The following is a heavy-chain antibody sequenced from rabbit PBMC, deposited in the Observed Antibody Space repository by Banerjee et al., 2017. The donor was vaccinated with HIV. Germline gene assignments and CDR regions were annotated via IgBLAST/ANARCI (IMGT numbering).Heavy chain of an antibody. CDR1: GLDFSSSYW. J-gene: IGHJ2*01. Sequence: QEQLEESGGDLVKPEGSLTLTCTASGLDFSSSYWICWVRQAPGKGLEWIACIGAGSNGSTYCANWAKGRFTGSKTSSTTVTLQMTSLTAADTATYFCARDSDDWGGFVFDPWGPGTLVTVS. CDR2: IGAGSNGST. V-gene: IGHV1S45*01. D-gene: IGHD2-1*01. CDR3: ARDSDDWGGFVFDP.